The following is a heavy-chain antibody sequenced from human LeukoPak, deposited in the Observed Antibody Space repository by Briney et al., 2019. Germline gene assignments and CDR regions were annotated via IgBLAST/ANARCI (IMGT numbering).Heavy chain of an antibody. D-gene: IGHD3-22*01. Sequence: GGSLRLSCTASGFTLGDYVMSWFRQAPGKGLEGVGFIRSKAYGGTTEYAASVKGRFTITRDDSKSIAYLQMNSLKTEDTAVYYCTRVGSRYYDSSGYLGGQGTLVTVSS. CDR2: IRSKAYGGTT. CDR3: TRVGSRYYDSSGYL. J-gene: IGHJ4*02. CDR1: GFTLGDYV. V-gene: IGHV3-49*03.